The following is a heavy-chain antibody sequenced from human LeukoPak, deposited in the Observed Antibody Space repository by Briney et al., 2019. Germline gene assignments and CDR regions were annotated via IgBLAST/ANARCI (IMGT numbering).Heavy chain of an antibody. V-gene: IGHV4-30-4*01. Sequence: PSQTLSLTCTVSGDSISSGDYYWSWIRQPPGKGLEWIGYIYYSGSTYYNPSLKSRVTISVDRSKNQFSLKLSSVTAADTAVYYCARHSDRLYLYIWGQGTMVTVSS. J-gene: IGHJ3*02. CDR3: ARHSDRLYLYI. CDR1: GDSISSGDYY. D-gene: IGHD2-2*02. CDR2: IYYSGST.